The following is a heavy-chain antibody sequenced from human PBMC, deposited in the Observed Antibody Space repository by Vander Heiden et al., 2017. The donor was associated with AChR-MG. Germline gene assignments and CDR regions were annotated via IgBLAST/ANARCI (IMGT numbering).Heavy chain of an antibody. Sequence: QVQLVQSGAEVKKPGSSVKVSCKASGGTFSSYAISWVRQAPGQGLEWMGRFIPILGIANYAQKFQGRVTITADKSTSTAYMELSSLRSEDTAVYYCARESYSGYDSRNYYYYYGMDVWGQGTTVTVSS. CDR2: FIPILGIA. V-gene: IGHV1-69*04. CDR1: GGTFSSYA. CDR3: ARESYSGYDSRNYYYYYGMDV. D-gene: IGHD5-12*01. J-gene: IGHJ6*02.